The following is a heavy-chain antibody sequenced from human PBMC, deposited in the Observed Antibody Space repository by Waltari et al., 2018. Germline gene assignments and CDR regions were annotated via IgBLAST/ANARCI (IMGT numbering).Heavy chain of an antibody. J-gene: IGHJ3*01. Sequence: QLLLQESGPGLVKPSETLSLTCPVSGDSIRNSDHYWGWVRQAPGEGLDWIGNINYSGNTYYNPSLHGRVSMSADPSRNEFSLELFSLTAADTAVYYCAKQLVDVWDGLGGFDVWGQGTMITVSS. CDR2: INYSGNT. CDR3: AKQLVDVWDGLGGFDV. D-gene: IGHD3-16*01. CDR1: GDSIRNSDHY. V-gene: IGHV4-39*01.